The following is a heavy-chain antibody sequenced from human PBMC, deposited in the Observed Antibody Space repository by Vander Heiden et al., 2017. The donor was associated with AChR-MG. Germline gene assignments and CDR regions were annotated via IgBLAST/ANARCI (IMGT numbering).Heavy chain of an antibody. D-gene: IGHD6-13*01. V-gene: IGHV3-33*01. CDR2: IWYDGSNK. Sequence: QVQLVESGGGVVQPGRSLRLSCAASGFTFSSYGMHWVRQAPGKGLEWVAVIWYDGSNKYYADSVKGRFTISRDNSKNTLYLQMNSLRAEDTAVYYCARAERGSSSWYVGVVDYWGQGTLVTVSS. CDR1: GFTFSSYG. CDR3: ARAERGSSSWYVGVVDY. J-gene: IGHJ4*02.